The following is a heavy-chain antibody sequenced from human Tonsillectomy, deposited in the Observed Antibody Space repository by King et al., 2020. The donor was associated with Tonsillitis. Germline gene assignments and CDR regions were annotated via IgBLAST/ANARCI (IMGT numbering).Heavy chain of an antibody. J-gene: IGHJ6*02. CDR3: ASSVGFYGSGTYGYDYYAMDV. CDR1: GFTFSSYS. V-gene: IGHV3-48*02. D-gene: IGHD3-10*01. CDR2: ISSSSSTI. Sequence: VQLVESGGGLVQPGGSLRLSCAASGFTFSSYSMNWVRQAPGKGLEWVSYISSSSSTIYYADSVKGRFTISRDNAKNSLFLQMNSLRDEDTAVYYCASSVGFYGSGTYGYDYYAMDVWGQGTTVTVSS.